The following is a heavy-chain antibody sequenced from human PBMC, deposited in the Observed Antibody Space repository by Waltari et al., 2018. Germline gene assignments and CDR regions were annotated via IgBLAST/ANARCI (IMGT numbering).Heavy chain of an antibody. CDR1: GGSFSGYY. V-gene: IGHV4-34*01. Sequence: QVQLQQWGAGLLKPSETLSLTCAVYGGSFSGYYWSWIRQPPGKGLAWIGEINHSGSTNYNPSLKSRVTISVDTSKNQFSLKLSSVTAADTAVYYCARGGSRRTYYYDSSGYSSFDYWGQGTLVTVSS. CDR3: ARGGSRRTYYYDSSGYSSFDY. CDR2: INHSGST. D-gene: IGHD3-22*01. J-gene: IGHJ4*02.